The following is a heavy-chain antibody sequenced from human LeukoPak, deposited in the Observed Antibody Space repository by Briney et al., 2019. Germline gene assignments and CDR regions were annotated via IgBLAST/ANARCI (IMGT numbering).Heavy chain of an antibody. D-gene: IGHD4-17*01. CDR2: IKRDGSEK. V-gene: IGHV3-7*05. CDR1: GFTFSSYW. Sequence: GGSLRPSCAASGFTFSSYWMSWVRQAPGRGLEWVANIKRDGSEKYYVDSVKGRFTISRDSAKNSLYLQMNSLRAEDTAVYYCARDTDLDCWGQGTLVTVSS. J-gene: IGHJ4*02. CDR3: ARDTDLDC.